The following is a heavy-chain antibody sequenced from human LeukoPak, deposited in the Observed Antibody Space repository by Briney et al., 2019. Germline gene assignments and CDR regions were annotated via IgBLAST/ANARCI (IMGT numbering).Heavy chain of an antibody. V-gene: IGHV4-39*01. CDR2: IYYSGST. Sequence: SETLSPTCTVSGGSISSSSYYWGWIRQPPGKGLEWIGSIYYSGSTYYNPSLKSRVTISVDTSKNQFSLKLSSVTAADTAVYYCSHGYSYGYPLNYFDYWGQGTLVTVSS. CDR1: GGSISSSSYY. CDR3: SHGYSYGYPLNYFDY. J-gene: IGHJ4*02. D-gene: IGHD5-18*01.